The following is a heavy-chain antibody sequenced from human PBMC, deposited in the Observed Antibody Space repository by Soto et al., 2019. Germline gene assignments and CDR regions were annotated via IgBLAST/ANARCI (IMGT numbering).Heavy chain of an antibody. D-gene: IGHD3-10*01. Sequence: GGSLRLSCTASGFTFGDYAMSWVRQAPGKGLEWVGFIRSKAYGGTTEYAASVKGRFTISRDDSKSIAYLQMNSLKTEDTAVYYCTRGEYPYSYGMDVWGQGTTLTVSS. CDR1: GFTFGDYA. CDR3: TRGEYPYSYGMDV. V-gene: IGHV3-49*04. J-gene: IGHJ6*02. CDR2: IRSKAYGGTT.